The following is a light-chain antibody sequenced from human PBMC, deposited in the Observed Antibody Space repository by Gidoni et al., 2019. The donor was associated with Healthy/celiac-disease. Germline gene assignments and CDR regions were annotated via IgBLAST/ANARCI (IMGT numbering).Light chain of an antibody. CDR3: QQYDNLPLT. J-gene: IGKJ4*01. V-gene: IGKV1-33*01. Sequence: DIQMTQSPSSLSASVGDRVTITCQAIQDISNYLNWYQQKPGKAPKLLIYDASSLETGVPSRFSGSGSGTDFTFTISSLQPEDIATYYCQQYDNLPLTFGGXTKVEIK. CDR1: QDISNY. CDR2: DAS.